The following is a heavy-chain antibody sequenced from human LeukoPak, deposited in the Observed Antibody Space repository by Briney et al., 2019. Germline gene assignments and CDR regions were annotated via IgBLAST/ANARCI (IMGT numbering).Heavy chain of an antibody. CDR2: ISGTSTDI. D-gene: IGHD6-6*01. CDR1: GFTFSSYR. J-gene: IGHJ4*02. CDR3: ARDDPSMIAALHY. Sequence: EVSLRLSCAASGFTFSSYRMNWVRQAPGKGLEWVSSISGTSTDIYYADSVKGRFTTSRDNAKNSVYLQMNSLRAEDTAVYYCARDDPSMIAALHYWGQGTLVTVSS. V-gene: IGHV3-21*01.